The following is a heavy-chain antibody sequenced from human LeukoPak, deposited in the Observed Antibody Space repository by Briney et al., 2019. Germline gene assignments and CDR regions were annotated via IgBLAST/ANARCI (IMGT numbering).Heavy chain of an antibody. J-gene: IGHJ4*02. Sequence: GGSLRLSCAASGFTFSSYSMNWVRQAPGKGLEWVSSISSSSSYIYYADSVKGRFTIARDSAKNSLYLEMNSLRAEDTAIYYCARDRLNSGWLTDYWGQGTLVTVSS. CDR3: ARDRLNSGWLTDY. CDR2: ISSSSSYI. D-gene: IGHD6-19*01. V-gene: IGHV3-21*01. CDR1: GFTFSSYS.